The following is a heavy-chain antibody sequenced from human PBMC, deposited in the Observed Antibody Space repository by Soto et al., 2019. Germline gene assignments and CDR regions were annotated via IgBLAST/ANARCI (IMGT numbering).Heavy chain of an antibody. CDR1: GGSISSYY. D-gene: IGHD6-6*01. CDR2: IYYSGST. Sequence: PSETLSLTCTVSGGSISSYYWSWVRQPPGKGLEWIGYIYYSGSTNYNPSLKSRVTISVDTSKNQFSLKLSSVTAADTAVYYCARGEGDGYSSSVHYYYMDVWGKGTTVTVSS. J-gene: IGHJ6*03. V-gene: IGHV4-59*01. CDR3: ARGEGDGYSSSVHYYYMDV.